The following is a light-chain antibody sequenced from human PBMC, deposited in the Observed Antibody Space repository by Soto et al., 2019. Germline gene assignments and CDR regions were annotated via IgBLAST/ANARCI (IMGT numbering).Light chain of an antibody. CDR2: GAS. V-gene: IGKV3-20*01. CDR1: QSVSSGY. CDR3: QQYDSSPLFT. Sequence: EIVLTQSPGTLSLSPGVRATLSCRASQSVSSGYLAWYQQKPGQAPRLLIYGASSRATGIPDRFSGSGSGSDFTLTISRLESEDFAVYYCQQYDSSPLFTFGPGTKVDIK. J-gene: IGKJ3*01.